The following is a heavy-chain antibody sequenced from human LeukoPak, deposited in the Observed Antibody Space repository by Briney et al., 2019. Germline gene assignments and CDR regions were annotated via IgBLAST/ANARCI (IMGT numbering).Heavy chain of an antibody. V-gene: IGHV4-4*07. CDR3: ARGWDTGYGYYGMDV. J-gene: IGHJ6*02. D-gene: IGHD5-18*01. CDR1: GGSISSYY. Sequence: SETLSLTCTVSGGSISSYYWSWIRQPAGKGLEWIGRIYTSGSTNYNPSLKSRVLMSVDTSKTQVSLKVKSVTAADTAVYYCARGWDTGYGYYGMDVWGQGTTVTVPS. CDR2: IYTSGST.